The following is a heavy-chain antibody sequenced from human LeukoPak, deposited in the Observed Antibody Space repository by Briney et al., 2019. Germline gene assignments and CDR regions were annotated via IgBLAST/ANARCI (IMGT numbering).Heavy chain of an antibody. D-gene: IGHD4-23*01. CDR3: ARRPGGNSYFEY. CDR1: GGSISSYY. V-gene: IGHV4-59*08. J-gene: IGHJ4*02. Sequence: PSETLSLTCTVSGGSISSYYWSWIRQPPGKGLEWIGYIYYSGSTNYNPSLKSRVTISVDTSKNQFSLKLSSVTAADTALYYCARRPGGNSYFEYWGQGTLVTVSS. CDR2: IYYSGST.